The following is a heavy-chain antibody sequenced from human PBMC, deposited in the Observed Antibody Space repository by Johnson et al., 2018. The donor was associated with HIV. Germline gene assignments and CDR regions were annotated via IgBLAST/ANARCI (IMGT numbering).Heavy chain of an antibody. V-gene: IGHV3-9*01. CDR1: GFTFDDYD. Sequence: VQLVESGGGLVQPGRSLRLSCAASGFTFDDYDLSWVRQAPGTGLEWVSGINWNSGSIGYVDSVKGRFTISRDNAKNSLYLQMDSLGAEDTAVYYCAIVQLLADDVFNIWGQGTMVTVSS. D-gene: IGHD3-10*01. CDR2: INWNSGSI. J-gene: IGHJ3*02. CDR3: AIVQLLADDVFNI.